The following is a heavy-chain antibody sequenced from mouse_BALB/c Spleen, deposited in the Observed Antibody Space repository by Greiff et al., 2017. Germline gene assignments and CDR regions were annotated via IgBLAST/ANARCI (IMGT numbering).Heavy chain of an antibody. D-gene: IGHD1-1*01. Sequence: EVQLQQSGPGLVKPSQSLSLTCTVTGYSITSDYAWNWIRQFPGNKLEWMGYISYSGSTSYNPSLKSRISITRDTSKNQFFLQLNSVTTEDTATYYCAGAYEDAMDYWGQGTSVTVSS. CDR3: AGAYEDAMDY. CDR1: GYSITSDYA. CDR2: ISYSGST. V-gene: IGHV3-2*02. J-gene: IGHJ4*01.